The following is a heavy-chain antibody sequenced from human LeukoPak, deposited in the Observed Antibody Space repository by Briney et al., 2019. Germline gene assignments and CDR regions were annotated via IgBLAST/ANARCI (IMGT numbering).Heavy chain of an antibody. CDR2: INHSGST. V-gene: IGHV4-34*01. D-gene: IGHD1-1*01. J-gene: IGHJ4*02. CDR3: ARGFSSQGTDSTFDY. Sequence: SETLSLTCAVYGGSFSGYYWSWIRQPPGKGLEWIGEINHSGSTNYNPSLKSRVTISVDTSKNQFSLKLSSVTAADTAVYYCARGFSSQGTDSTFDYWGQGTLVTVSS. CDR1: GGSFSGYY.